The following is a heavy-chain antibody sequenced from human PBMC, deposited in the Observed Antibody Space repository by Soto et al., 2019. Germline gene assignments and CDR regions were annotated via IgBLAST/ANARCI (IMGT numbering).Heavy chain of an antibody. Sequence: QVQLQESGPGLVKPSQTLSLTCTVSGGSISSGDYYCSWFRQPPGKGLEWIGSIYYSGSTYYKPYLKSRVTISVDTSKNQFSLELSSVTAADTAVYYCARSIGGAPIDDWGQGTLVTLSS. D-gene: IGHD1-26*01. CDR1: GGSISSGDYY. J-gene: IGHJ4*02. V-gene: IGHV4-30-4*01. CDR3: ARSIGGAPIDD. CDR2: IYYSGST.